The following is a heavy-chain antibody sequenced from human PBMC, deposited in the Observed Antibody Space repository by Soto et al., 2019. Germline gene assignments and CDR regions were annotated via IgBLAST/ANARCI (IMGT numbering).Heavy chain of an antibody. CDR3: ATTGVSGSYSYYYYYYGMDV. V-gene: IGHV1-24*01. Sequence: ASVTVYCQVSGYTLTDLSMHWVRQAPGKGLEWMGGFDPEDGETIYAQKFQGRVTMTEDTSTDTAYMELSSLRSEDTAVYYCATTGVSGSYSYYYYYYGMDVWGQGTTVTVSS. J-gene: IGHJ6*02. D-gene: IGHD3-10*01. CDR1: GYTLTDLS. CDR2: FDPEDGET.